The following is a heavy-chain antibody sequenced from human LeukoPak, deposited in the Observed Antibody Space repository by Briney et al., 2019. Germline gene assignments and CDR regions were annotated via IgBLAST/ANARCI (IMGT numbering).Heavy chain of an antibody. CDR2: ISAYSGNT. CDR3: ARALWGYCSGGSCPKSGWFDP. Sequence: GASVKVSCKASGYTFTSYGISWVRQAPGQGLEWMGWISAYSGNTNYAQKLQGRVTMTTDTSTSTAYMELRSLRSDDTAVYYCARALWGYCSGGSCPKSGWFDPWGQGTLVTVSS. V-gene: IGHV1-18*01. D-gene: IGHD2-15*01. J-gene: IGHJ5*02. CDR1: GYTFTSYG.